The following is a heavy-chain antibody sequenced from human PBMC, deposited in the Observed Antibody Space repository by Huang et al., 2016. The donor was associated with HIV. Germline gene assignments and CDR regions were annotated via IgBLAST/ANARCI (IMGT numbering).Heavy chain of an antibody. V-gene: IGHV3-74*01. CDR2: INRDGSSS. J-gene: IGHJ4*02. Sequence: EVQLVESGGGLVQPGGSLRLSCAASGFTFSSYWMHWVRQVPGKGLVWVSRINRDGSSSGDADSVKGRFTISRDNAKNTVNLQMNSLRVEDTGVYYCVRDPRIQSWLNYFDYWGQGTLVSVSS. CDR3: VRDPRIQSWLNYFDY. D-gene: IGHD3-22*01. CDR1: GFTFSSYW.